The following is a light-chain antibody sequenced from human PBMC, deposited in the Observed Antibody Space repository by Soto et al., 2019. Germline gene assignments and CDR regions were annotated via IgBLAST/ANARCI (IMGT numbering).Light chain of an antibody. J-gene: IGKJ2*01. CDR2: AAS. CDR1: QGISSY. V-gene: IGKV1-8*01. CDR3: QQYYSYPRT. Sequence: AIRMTQSPSSFSASTGDRVTITCRASQGISSYLAWYQQKPGKAPKLLIYAASTLQSGDPSRFSGSGSGTDFTLTISCLQSEDFATDYCQQYYSYPRTFGQGTKLEIK.